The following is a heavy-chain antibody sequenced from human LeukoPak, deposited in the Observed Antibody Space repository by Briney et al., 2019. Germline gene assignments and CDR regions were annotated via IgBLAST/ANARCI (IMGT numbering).Heavy chain of an antibody. CDR1: GFTFSSYG. Sequence: QPGGSLRLSCAASGFTFSSYGTHWVRQAPGKGLEWVAVIWYDGSNKYYADSVKGRFTISRDNSKNTLYLQMNSLRAEDTAVYYCARMPYYYDSSGYYGLYYYYGTDVWGQGTTVTVSS. V-gene: IGHV3-33*01. CDR2: IWYDGSNK. J-gene: IGHJ6*02. D-gene: IGHD3-22*01. CDR3: ARMPYYYDSSGYYGLYYYYGTDV.